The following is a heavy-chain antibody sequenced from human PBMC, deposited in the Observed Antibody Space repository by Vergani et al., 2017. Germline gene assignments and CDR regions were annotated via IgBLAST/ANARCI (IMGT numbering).Heavy chain of an antibody. CDR2: SYYSGST. V-gene: IGHV4-39*01. J-gene: IGHJ4*02. D-gene: IGHD3-3*01. CDR3: ARLSSLSVLRFLEWPRIDY. Sequence: QVQLQESGPGLVKPSETLSLTCTVSGGSISSSSYYWGWIRQPPGKGLEWIGSSYYSGSTYYNPSLKSRVTISVDTSKTQFSLKLSSVTAADTAVYYCARLSSLSVLRFLEWPRIDYWGQGTLVTVSS. CDR1: GGSISSSSYY.